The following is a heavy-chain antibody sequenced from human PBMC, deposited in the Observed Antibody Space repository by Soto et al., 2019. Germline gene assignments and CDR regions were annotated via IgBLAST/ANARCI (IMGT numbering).Heavy chain of an antibody. J-gene: IGHJ4*02. CDR3: VEDVVEEGVGEFDY. CDR1: GFSFTYAW. D-gene: IGHD3-16*01. CDR2: IKSKTSSGTT. Sequence: EVQLVASGGGLVEPGGSLRLSCAASGFSFTYAWMSWFRQAPGKGLEWVGRIKSKTSSGTTDYAAPVRGRFTVSRDDSKNMVYLQMSSLKTEDTALYYCVEDVVEEGVGEFDYWGQGTLVTVSS. V-gene: IGHV3-15*01.